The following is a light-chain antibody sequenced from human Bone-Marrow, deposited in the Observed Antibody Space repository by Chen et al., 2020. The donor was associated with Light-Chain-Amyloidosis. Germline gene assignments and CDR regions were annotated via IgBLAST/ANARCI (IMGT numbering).Light chain of an antibody. Sequence: QSALTQPRSVSGSLGRSVTISCTGTSSDVGAYTYVSWYQQHPGKAPKLIIYDVNKPPSGVPDRFSGSQSGSTASLTISRLQADDESDYFCSSYAGTYTWVFGGGTKLTVL. CDR2: DVN. J-gene: IGLJ3*02. CDR3: SSYAGTYTWV. V-gene: IGLV2-11*01. CDR1: SSDVGAYTY.